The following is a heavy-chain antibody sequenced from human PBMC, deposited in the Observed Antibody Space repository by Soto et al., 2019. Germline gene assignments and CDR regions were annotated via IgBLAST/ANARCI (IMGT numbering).Heavy chain of an antibody. J-gene: IGHJ6*02. CDR3: ARDLILSRYYYYYGMDV. V-gene: IGHV3-30-3*01. CDR2: ISYDGSNK. CDR1: GFTFISYA. Sequence: PWGSLRLSCAASGFTFISYAIHFFRHSPCKWLEWVAVISYDGSNKYYADSVKGRFTISRDNSKNTLYLQMNSLRAEDTAVYYCARDLILSRYYYYYGMDVWGQGTTVTVSS. D-gene: IGHD2-15*01.